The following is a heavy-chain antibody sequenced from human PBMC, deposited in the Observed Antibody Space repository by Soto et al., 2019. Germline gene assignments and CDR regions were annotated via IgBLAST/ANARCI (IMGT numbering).Heavy chain of an antibody. D-gene: IGHD2-15*01. CDR1: GYSLTSYW. CDR2: IYPGDSDT. Sequence: GESLKISCKGSGYSLTSYWIGSLRQMPGKGLEWMGIIYPGDSDTRYSPSFQGQVTISADKSISTAYLQWSSLKASDTAMYYCATSLLGYCRGCSSLIDYYYYGMDVWGQGTTVTVSS. CDR3: ATSLLGYCRGCSSLIDYYYYGMDV. J-gene: IGHJ6*02. V-gene: IGHV5-51*01.